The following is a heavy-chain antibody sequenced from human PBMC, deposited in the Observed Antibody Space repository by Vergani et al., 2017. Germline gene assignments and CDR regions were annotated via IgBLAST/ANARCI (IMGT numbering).Heavy chain of an antibody. CDR3: AREGPSMIVVVKPRVDAFDI. CDR2: IWYDGSNK. D-gene: IGHD3-22*01. V-gene: IGHV3-33*01. CDR1: GFTFSSYG. J-gene: IGHJ3*02. Sequence: QVQLVESGGGVVQPGRSLRLSCAASGFTFSSYGMHWVRQAPGKGLEWVAVIWYDGSNKYYADSVKGRFTISRDNSKNTLYLQMNSLRAEDTAVYYCAREGPSMIVVVKPRVDAFDIWGQGTMVTVSS.